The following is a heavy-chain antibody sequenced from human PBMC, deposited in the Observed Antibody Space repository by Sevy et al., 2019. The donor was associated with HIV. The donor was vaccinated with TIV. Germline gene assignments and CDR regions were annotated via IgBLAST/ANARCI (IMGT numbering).Heavy chain of an antibody. D-gene: IGHD4-4*01. J-gene: IGHJ3*02. CDR2: IYSGGST. Sequence: GGSVRLSCAASGFTVSSNYMSWVRQAPGKGLEWVSVIYSGGSTYYADSVKGRFTISRDNSKNTLYLQMNSLRAEDTAVYYCARDSAKRLHAFDIWGQGTMVTVSS. CDR3: ARDSAKRLHAFDI. CDR1: GFTVSSNY. V-gene: IGHV3-53*01.